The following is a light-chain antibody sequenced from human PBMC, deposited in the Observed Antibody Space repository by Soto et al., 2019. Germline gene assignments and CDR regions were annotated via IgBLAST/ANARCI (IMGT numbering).Light chain of an antibody. Sequence: EIVLTQSPATLSLSPGERATLSCRASQSVSNYLAWYQQKPGQAPRLLIYDASNRATNISDRFSGSGSGTDFTLTIDSLEPEDFAVYYCQQRTNWPLSYTFGQGTKLEIK. V-gene: IGKV3-11*01. CDR2: DAS. CDR1: QSVSNY. CDR3: QQRTNWPLSYT. J-gene: IGKJ2*01.